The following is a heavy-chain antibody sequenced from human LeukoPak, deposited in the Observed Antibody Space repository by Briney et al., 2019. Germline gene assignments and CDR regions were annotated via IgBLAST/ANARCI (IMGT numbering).Heavy chain of an antibody. J-gene: IGHJ3*02. CDR3: ASSMYYYDSSGSGGAQDAFDI. CDR2: IYYSGST. Sequence: PSETLSLTCTVSGGSISSSSYYWGWIRQPPGKGLEWIGSIYYSGSTYYNPSLKSRVTISVDTSKNQFSLKLSSVTAADTAVYYCASSMYYYDSSGSGGAQDAFDIWGQGTMVTVSS. D-gene: IGHD3-22*01. V-gene: IGHV4-39*07. CDR1: GGSISSSSYY.